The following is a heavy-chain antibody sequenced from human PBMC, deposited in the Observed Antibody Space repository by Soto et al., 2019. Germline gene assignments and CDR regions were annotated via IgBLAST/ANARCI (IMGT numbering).Heavy chain of an antibody. CDR2: IYYSGIT. Sequence: PSETLSLTCTVSGGSISSYYWSWIRQPPGKGLEWIGYIYYSGITDYNPSLKSRVTISVDTSKNQFSLKFNSVTAADTAVYHCAREGYNFGPFDYWGQGALVTVSS. D-gene: IGHD5-18*01. CDR1: GGSISSYY. J-gene: IGHJ4*02. V-gene: IGHV4-59*01. CDR3: AREGYNFGPFDY.